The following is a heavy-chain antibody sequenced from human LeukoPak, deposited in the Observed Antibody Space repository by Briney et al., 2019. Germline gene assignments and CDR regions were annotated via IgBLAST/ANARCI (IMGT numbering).Heavy chain of an antibody. D-gene: IGHD4-23*01. V-gene: IGHV1-2*02. CDR1: GYTFTGYY. J-gene: IGHJ4*02. CDR3: ARDAARGGNPVDY. CDR2: INPNSGGT. Sequence: ASVKVSCKASGYTFTGYYMHWVRQAPGQGLEWMGWINPNSGGTNYAQKFQGRVTMTRDTSISTAYMELSRLRSDDTAVYYCARDAARGGNPVDYWGQRTLVTVSS.